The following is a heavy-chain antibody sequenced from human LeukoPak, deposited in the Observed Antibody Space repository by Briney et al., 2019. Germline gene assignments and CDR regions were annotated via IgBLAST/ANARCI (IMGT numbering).Heavy chain of an antibody. J-gene: IGHJ3*02. CDR1: GFTFSSYS. D-gene: IGHD2-2*01. Sequence: PGGSLRLSCAASGFTFSSYSMNWVRQAPGKGLEWVSSISSSSSYIYYADSVKGRFTISRDNAKNSLYLQMNSLRAEDTAVYYCARDIVVVPAAGGAFDIWGQGTMVTVSS. V-gene: IGHV3-21*01. CDR3: ARDIVVVPAAGGAFDI. CDR2: ISSSSSYI.